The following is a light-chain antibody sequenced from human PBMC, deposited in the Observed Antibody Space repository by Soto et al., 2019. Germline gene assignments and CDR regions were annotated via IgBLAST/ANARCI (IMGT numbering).Light chain of an antibody. J-gene: IGKJ1*01. CDR3: QQLNNYPRT. V-gene: IGKV1-9*01. CDR1: QGISSY. Sequence: DIQLTQSPSFLSASVGDRVTITCRASQGISSYLAWYQQKPGEAPKLLIYLASTLQTGVPSRFSGSGSGTDFTLTISSLQPEDFATYYCQQLNNYPRTFGQGTKVDIK. CDR2: LAS.